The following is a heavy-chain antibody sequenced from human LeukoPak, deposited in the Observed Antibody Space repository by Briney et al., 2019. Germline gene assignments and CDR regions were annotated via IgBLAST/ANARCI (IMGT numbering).Heavy chain of an antibody. D-gene: IGHD3-3*01. V-gene: IGHV1-69*05. J-gene: IGHJ5*02. Sequence: GSSVKVSCKASGGTFSSYAISWVRQAPGQGLEWMGGIIPIFGTANYAQKFQGRVTITTDESTSTAYVELSSLRSEDTAVYYCARAGLRFNWFDPWGQGTLVTVSS. CDR3: ARAGLRFNWFDP. CDR2: IIPIFGTA. CDR1: GGTFSSYA.